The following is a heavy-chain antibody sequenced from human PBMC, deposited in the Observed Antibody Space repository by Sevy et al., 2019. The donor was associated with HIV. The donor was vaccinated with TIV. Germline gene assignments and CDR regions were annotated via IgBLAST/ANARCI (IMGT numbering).Heavy chain of an antibody. V-gene: IGHV4-31*03. CDR2: IYYSGSTT. D-gene: IGHD7-27*01. CDR1: GGSISSGTYY. CDR3: ARGRLGMTPQYVAFDI. J-gene: IGHJ3*02. Sequence: SETLSITCTVSGGSISSGTYYWSWIRQHPGKGLEWIGYIYYSGSTTYYNPSLKSRVTISVDTSKNHFSLNLSSVTAADTAVYYCARGRLGMTPQYVAFDIRGQGTMVTVSS.